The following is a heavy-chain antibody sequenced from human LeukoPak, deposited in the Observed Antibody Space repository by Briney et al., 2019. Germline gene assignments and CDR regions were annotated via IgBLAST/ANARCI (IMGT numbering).Heavy chain of an antibody. CDR3: ARERGRSYGSVPYYYFYMDV. J-gene: IGHJ6*03. V-gene: IGHV4-61*02. CDR1: GGSIISSSYY. CDR2: IYTSGST. D-gene: IGHD5-18*01. Sequence: PSETLSLTCTVSGGSIISSSYYWSWIRQPAGKGLEWIGRIYTSGSTNYNPSLKSRVTISVDTSKNQFSLKLSSVTAADTAVYYCARERGRSYGSVPYYYFYMDVWGKGTTVTVSS.